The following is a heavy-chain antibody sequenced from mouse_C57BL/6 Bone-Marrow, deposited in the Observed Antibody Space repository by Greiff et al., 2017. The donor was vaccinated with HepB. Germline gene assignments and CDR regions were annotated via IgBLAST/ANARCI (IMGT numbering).Heavy chain of an antibody. CDR1: GYTFTDYE. J-gene: IGHJ4*01. V-gene: IGHV1-15*01. CDR3: TRGYYYGSSPMDY. D-gene: IGHD1-1*01. Sequence: QVQLQQSGAELVRPGASVTLSCKASGYTFTDYEMHWVKQTPVHGLEWIGAIDPETGGTAYNQKFKGKAILTADNSSSTAYMELRSLTSEDSAVYYCTRGYYYGSSPMDYWGQGTSVTVSS. CDR2: IDPETGGT.